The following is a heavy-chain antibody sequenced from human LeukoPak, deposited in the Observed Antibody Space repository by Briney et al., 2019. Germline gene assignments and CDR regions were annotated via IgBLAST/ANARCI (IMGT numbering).Heavy chain of an antibody. V-gene: IGHV3-66*01. CDR3: AKGNGYSSGWCFDY. D-gene: IGHD6-19*01. CDR1: GFTVSSNY. Sequence: GGSLRLSCAASGFTVSSNYMSWVRQAPGKGLEWVSVIYSGGNTDYADSVKGRFTISRDNSKNTLYLQMNSLRAEDTAVYYCAKGNGYSSGWCFDYWGQGTLVTVSS. J-gene: IGHJ4*02. CDR2: IYSGGNT.